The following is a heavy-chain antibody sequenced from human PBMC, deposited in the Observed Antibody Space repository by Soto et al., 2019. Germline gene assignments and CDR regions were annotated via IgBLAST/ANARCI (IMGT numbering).Heavy chain of an antibody. D-gene: IGHD3-16*01. CDR2: RNSDGTKY. V-gene: IGHV3-74*03. J-gene: IGHJ4*02. Sequence: PGRSLRPSCPASGFTSTHLRIHWVRQPPGKEREWVGRRNSDGTKYEDGDSKYGRITIPRNNTPNMVFLQMMSRPDDDSSVYYCARTGDRNYVQSFWGQGTLVTVSS. CDR1: GFTSTHLR. CDR3: ARTGDRNYVQSF.